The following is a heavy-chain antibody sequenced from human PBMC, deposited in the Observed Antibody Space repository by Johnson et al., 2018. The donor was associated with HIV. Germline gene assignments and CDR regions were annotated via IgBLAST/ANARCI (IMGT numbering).Heavy chain of an antibody. Sequence: VLLLESGGGLVPPGGSLRLSCAASGFTVSSNYMSWVRQAPGKGLEWVSVIYSGGSPYYADSVKGRFTISRDNSKNTLYLQMNSLRAEDTALYYCARGVGATTVAAFDIWGHGTMVTVSS. CDR3: ARGVGATTVAAFDI. CDR1: GFTVSSNY. CDR2: IYSGGSP. J-gene: IGHJ3*02. V-gene: IGHV3-66*01. D-gene: IGHD1-26*01.